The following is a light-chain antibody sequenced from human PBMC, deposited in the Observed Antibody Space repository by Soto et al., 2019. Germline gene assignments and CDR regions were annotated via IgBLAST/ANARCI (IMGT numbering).Light chain of an antibody. V-gene: IGKV1-5*01. CDR1: QSISSW. CDR2: DAS. Sequence: DIPMTQSPSTLSASVGDRVTITCRASQSISSWLAWYQQKPGKAPKLLIYDASSLESGVPSRFSGSGSRTEFTLTISSGQPDDFATDYCQQDNSDWTFGQGTKGEIK. J-gene: IGKJ1*01. CDR3: QQDNSDWT.